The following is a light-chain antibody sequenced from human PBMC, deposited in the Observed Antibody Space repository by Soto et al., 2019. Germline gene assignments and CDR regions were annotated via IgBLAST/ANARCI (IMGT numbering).Light chain of an antibody. Sequence: QSALTQPPSVSGAPGQRVTISCTGSSSNIGAGYDVHWYQQYPGTAPKLLIYGNSNRPSGVPDRFSGSKSGTSASLAITGLQAEDEEDYYCQSYDSSLSGVVFGGGTKLTVL. CDR1: SSNIGAGYD. CDR3: QSYDSSLSGVV. CDR2: GNS. V-gene: IGLV1-40*01. J-gene: IGLJ2*01.